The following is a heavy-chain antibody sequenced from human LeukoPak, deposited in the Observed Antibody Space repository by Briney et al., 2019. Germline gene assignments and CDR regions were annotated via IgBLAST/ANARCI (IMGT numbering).Heavy chain of an antibody. CDR2: ISTSSTYI. CDR1: GFTFSTYS. CDR3: ARHEPVITLSSYYYGMDV. Sequence: GGSLRLSCAASGFTFSTYSMNWVRQAPGKGLEWVSSISTSSTYIYYADSVKGRFTISRDNAKNSLYLQMNSLRAEDTAVYYCARHEPVITLSSYYYGMDVWGPGTTVTVSS. V-gene: IGHV3-21*01. J-gene: IGHJ6*02. D-gene: IGHD1-14*01.